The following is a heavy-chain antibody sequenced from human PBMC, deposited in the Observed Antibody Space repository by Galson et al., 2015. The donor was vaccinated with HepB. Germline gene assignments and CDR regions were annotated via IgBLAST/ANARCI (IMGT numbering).Heavy chain of an antibody. CDR1: GYTFSNYA. CDR3: ARGGRCFDWLLGI. CDR2: INAGNGNT. V-gene: IGHV1-3*01. D-gene: IGHD3-9*01. J-gene: IGHJ4*02. Sequence: SVKVSCKASGYTFSNYAVHWVRQAPGHRLEWMGWINAGNGNTKYPQKFQGRVSITRDTSASTAYMELRSLRSEDTTLYYCARGGRCFDWLLGIWGQGTLVTVSS.